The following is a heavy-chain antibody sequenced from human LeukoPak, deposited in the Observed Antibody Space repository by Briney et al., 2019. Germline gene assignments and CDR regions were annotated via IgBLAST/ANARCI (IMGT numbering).Heavy chain of an antibody. D-gene: IGHD3-10*01. CDR3: ARGPYYYGSGSHGVDAFDI. Sequence: ASVKVSCKASGYTFTSYDINWVRQATGQGLEWMGWMNPNSGNTGYAQKFQGRVTMTRNTSISTAYMELSSLRSEDTAVYYCARGPYYYGSGSHGVDAFDIWGQGTMVTVSS. CDR2: MNPNSGNT. CDR1: GYTFTSYD. V-gene: IGHV1-8*01. J-gene: IGHJ3*02.